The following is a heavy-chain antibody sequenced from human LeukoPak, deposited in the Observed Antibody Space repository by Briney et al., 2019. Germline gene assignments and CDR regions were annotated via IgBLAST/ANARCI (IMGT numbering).Heavy chain of an antibody. V-gene: IGHV4-59*08. Sequence: PSETLSLTCTVSGGSISSHFWSWIRQPPGKGLEWLGYVYHSGNTFYNPSLQSRVTISIDSSKNQFSLKLTSVTAADTALYFCASTVVAGSIYYFDYWGQGTLVAVSS. D-gene: IGHD6-19*01. CDR1: GGSISSHF. CDR3: ASTVVAGSIYYFDY. J-gene: IGHJ4*02. CDR2: VYHSGNT.